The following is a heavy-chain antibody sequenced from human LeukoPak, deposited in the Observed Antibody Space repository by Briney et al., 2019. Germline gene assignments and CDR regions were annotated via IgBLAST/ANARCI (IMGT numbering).Heavy chain of an antibody. D-gene: IGHD3-22*01. Sequence: ASVKVSCKASGGTFSSYAISWVRQAPGQGLEWMGGIIPMYGTPNYAQKFQGRVTITADKSTSTAYMELSSLRYEDTAVYYCARAHASSGFQAYWGHGTLVTVSS. CDR3: ARAHASSGFQAY. CDR2: IIPMYGTP. J-gene: IGHJ4*01. V-gene: IGHV1-69*06. CDR1: GGTFSSYA.